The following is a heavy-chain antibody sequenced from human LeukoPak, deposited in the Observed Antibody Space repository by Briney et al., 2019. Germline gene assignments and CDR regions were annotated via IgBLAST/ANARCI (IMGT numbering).Heavy chain of an antibody. V-gene: IGHV4-34*01. Sequence: SETLSLTCGVCGGSFSGYDWSWVRQPPGKGLEWIGEINDGGDTNYNPSLKSRVTMSVDTSKNHFSLEVRSMTAADTAVYYCARGLGWKVATMGLFFMDVWGEGTTVTVSS. CDR1: GGSFSGYD. D-gene: IGHD5-24*01. CDR2: INDGGDT. CDR3: ARGLGWKVATMGLFFMDV. J-gene: IGHJ6*03.